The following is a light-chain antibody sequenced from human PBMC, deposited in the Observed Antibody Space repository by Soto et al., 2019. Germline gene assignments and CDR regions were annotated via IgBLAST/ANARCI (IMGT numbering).Light chain of an antibody. CDR3: QQFKSYPIT. J-gene: IGKJ5*01. Sequence: DIELTQSPSFLSASVGDRVTITCRASQGISSDLAWYQQNPGKAPKLLIYAAYTLQNGVPSTFSGSGSGTEFTLTIRSLQPEDFGTYYCQQFKSYPITVGQGTRLEIK. CDR2: AAY. CDR1: QGISSD. V-gene: IGKV1-9*01.